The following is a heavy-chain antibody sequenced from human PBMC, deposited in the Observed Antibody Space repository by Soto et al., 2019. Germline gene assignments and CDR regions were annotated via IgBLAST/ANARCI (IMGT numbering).Heavy chain of an antibody. CDR2: IWYDGSYK. Sequence: QVQLVESGGGVVQPGRSLRLSCAASGFTFSSYGMHWVRQAPGKGLEWVAVIWYDGSYKYYADSVKGRFTISRDNSKNTVYLQMNSLRAEDTAVYYCTRDPYKTTVTNVSDYWGQGTLVTVSS. V-gene: IGHV3-33*01. CDR1: GFTFSSYG. CDR3: TRDPYKTTVTNVSDY. J-gene: IGHJ4*02. D-gene: IGHD4-4*01.